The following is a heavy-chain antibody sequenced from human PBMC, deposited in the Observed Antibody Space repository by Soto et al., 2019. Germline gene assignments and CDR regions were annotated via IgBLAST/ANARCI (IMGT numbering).Heavy chain of an antibody. V-gene: IGHV1-18*01. Sequence: QVHLVQSGAEVKKPGASVKVSCKGSGYIFTTYGITWVRQAPGQGLEWMGWISAHNGNTNYAQKLQGSVTVTIDTSTSTAYMELRNLRSDDTAVYYCARGRYGAYWGQGALVTVSS. CDR2: ISAHNGNT. CDR1: GYIFTTYG. CDR3: ARGRYGAY. D-gene: IGHD3-10*01. J-gene: IGHJ4*02.